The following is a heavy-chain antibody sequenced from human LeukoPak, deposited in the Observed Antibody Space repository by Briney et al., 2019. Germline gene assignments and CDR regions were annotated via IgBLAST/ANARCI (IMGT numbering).Heavy chain of an antibody. J-gene: IGHJ5*02. CDR2: INPNSSGT. V-gene: IGHV1-2*02. CDR3: ARDHRIVVVPAAMNWFDP. Sequence: GASVKVSCKASGYTFTGYYMHWVRQAPGQGLEWMGWINPNSSGTNYAQKFQGRVTMTRDTSISTAYMELSRLRSDDTAVYYCARDHRIVVVPAAMNWFDPWGQGTLVTVSS. D-gene: IGHD2-2*01. CDR1: GYTFTGYY.